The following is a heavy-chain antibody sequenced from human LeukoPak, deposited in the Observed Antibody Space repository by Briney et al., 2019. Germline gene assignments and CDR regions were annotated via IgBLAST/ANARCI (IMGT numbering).Heavy chain of an antibody. V-gene: IGHV4-31*03. D-gene: IGHD4-17*01. J-gene: IGHJ4*02. Sequence: SETLSLTCTVSGGSISSGGYYWNWIRQHPGKGLEWIGYIYYSGSTYYNPSLKSRVTISVDTSKNQFSLKLSSVTAADTAVYYCARASSDYGDYYFDYWGQGTLVTVSS. CDR1: GGSISSGGYY. CDR2: IYYSGST. CDR3: ARASSDYGDYYFDY.